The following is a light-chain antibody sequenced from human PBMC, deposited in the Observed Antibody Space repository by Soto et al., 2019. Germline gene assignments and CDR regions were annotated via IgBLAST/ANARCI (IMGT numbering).Light chain of an antibody. CDR3: QQSYSAPLT. V-gene: IGKV1-39*01. J-gene: IGKJ4*01. CDR1: QSMSNY. Sequence: DIQMTQSPPSLSASVGDRVTITCRASQSMSNYLNWYQQMPGKAPKVLIYAASSLQSGVPSRFSGSGSGTDFTLTISSLQPEDFATYHCQQSYSAPLTFGGGTKVEIK. CDR2: AAS.